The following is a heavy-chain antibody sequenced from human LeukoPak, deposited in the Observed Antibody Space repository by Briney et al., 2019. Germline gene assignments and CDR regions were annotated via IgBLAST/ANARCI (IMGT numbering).Heavy chain of an antibody. Sequence: GGSLRLSCAASGFTFSSYWMSWVRQAPGKWLEWVPNIKQDGSEKYYVDSVKGRFTISRDKAKNSLYLQMNSLRAEDTAVYYCARLNGGLDYWGQGTLVTVSS. CDR1: GFTFSSYW. CDR3: ARLNGGLDY. CDR2: IKQDGSEK. V-gene: IGHV3-7*01. J-gene: IGHJ4*02.